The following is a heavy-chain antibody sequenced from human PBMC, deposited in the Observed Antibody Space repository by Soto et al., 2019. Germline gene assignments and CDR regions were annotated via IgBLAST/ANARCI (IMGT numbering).Heavy chain of an antibody. D-gene: IGHD2-8*01. CDR1: GGSVKSTDSY. Sequence: SETLSLTCSVSGGSVKSTDSYWSWVRQTPGKGLEWIAYIFHTGGTTYNPSLKSRTTISLDTSKNQFSLKVTSMTAADTAVYYCARTSWPTMAFDVGAQGTLVTFS. V-gene: IGHV4-30-4*01. CDR2: IFHTGGT. J-gene: IGHJ4*02. CDR3: ARTSWPTMAFDV.